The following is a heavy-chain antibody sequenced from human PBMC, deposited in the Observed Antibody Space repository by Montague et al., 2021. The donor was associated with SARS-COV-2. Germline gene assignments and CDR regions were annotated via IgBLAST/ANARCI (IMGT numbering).Heavy chain of an antibody. CDR1: GFRSAGNW. CDR3: AKDVDFTSGCHY. Sequence: SLRLSCAASGFRSAGNWMTWVRQAPGKGLEWVANIKQDGSAKNYADSVKGRFTISRDNAKNSIFLQMNDLRAEDSAIYYCAKDVDFTSGCHYWGQGALVTVSS. J-gene: IGHJ4*02. V-gene: IGHV3-7*01. D-gene: IGHD2-2*01. CDR2: IKQDGSAK.